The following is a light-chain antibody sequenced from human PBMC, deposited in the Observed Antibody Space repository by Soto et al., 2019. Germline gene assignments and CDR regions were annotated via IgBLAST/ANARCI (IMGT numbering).Light chain of an antibody. CDR2: AVS. V-gene: IGKV1-6*01. Sequence: AIEMTQSPSSLSASVGDRVTITCRASQGITDDLGWYQQKPGKAPMLLIYAVSSLQSGVPSRFSGSGSGTDFPLNISGLQPEDFASYYCLQDYSYPWTFGQGTKVEIK. J-gene: IGKJ1*01. CDR3: LQDYSYPWT. CDR1: QGITDD.